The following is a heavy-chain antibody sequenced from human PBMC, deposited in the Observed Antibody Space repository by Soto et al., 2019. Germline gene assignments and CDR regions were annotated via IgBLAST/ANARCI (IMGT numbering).Heavy chain of an antibody. J-gene: IGHJ4*02. CDR1: GCTFTGYY. D-gene: IGHD6-19*01. V-gene: IGHV1-2*02. Sequence: AAVKVSCKACGCTFTGYYMHWVRQAPGQGLEWMGWINPNSGGTNYAQKFQGRVTMTRDTSISTAYMELSRLRSDDTAVYYCARIGSSGWYGYFDYWGQGTLVTVSS. CDR3: ARIGSSGWYGYFDY. CDR2: INPNSGGT.